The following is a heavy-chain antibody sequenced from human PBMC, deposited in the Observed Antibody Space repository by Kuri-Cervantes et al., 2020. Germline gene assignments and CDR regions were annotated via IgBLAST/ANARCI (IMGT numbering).Heavy chain of an antibody. CDR2: IYWDDDK. J-gene: IGHJ3*02. Sequence: SGPTLVKPTETLTLTCTVSGFSLSNARMGVSWIRQPPGKALEWLALIYWDDDKRYSPSLKSRLTITKDTSKNQVVLTMTNMDPVDTATYYCAHSQAVINFGAFDIWGQGTMVTVSS. CDR1: GFSLSNARMG. D-gene: IGHD3-10*01. CDR3: AHSQAVINFGAFDI. V-gene: IGHV2-5*02.